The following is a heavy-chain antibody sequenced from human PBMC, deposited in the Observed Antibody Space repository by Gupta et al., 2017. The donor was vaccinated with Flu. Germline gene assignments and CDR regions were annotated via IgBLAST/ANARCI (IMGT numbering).Heavy chain of an antibody. CDR1: GFSFTSHW. Sequence: EVQLVQSGAEVKKPGESLKISCKGSGFSFTSHWIGWVRQMPGKGLEWVGSIYPGDSDTTYSPSFQGHVTISADMAITTAYLQWSSLKAADTAMYFCARQGNWGWYFDHCGQGTLVTVSS. V-gene: IGHV5-51*01. CDR3: ARQGNWGWYFDH. J-gene: IGHJ4*02. D-gene: IGHD7-27*01. CDR2: IYPGDSDT.